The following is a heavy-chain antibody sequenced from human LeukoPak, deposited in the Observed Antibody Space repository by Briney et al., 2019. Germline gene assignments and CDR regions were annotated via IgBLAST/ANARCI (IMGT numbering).Heavy chain of an antibody. J-gene: IGHJ5*02. Sequence: SVKVSCKASGGTFSSYAISWVRQAPGQGLEWMGGIIPIFGTANYAQKFQGRVTTTADESTSTAYMELSSLRSEDTAVYYCASLPYYYDSSGYSWGQGTLVTVSS. CDR1: GGTFSSYA. CDR2: IIPIFGTA. D-gene: IGHD3-22*01. CDR3: ASLPYYYDSSGYS. V-gene: IGHV1-69*13.